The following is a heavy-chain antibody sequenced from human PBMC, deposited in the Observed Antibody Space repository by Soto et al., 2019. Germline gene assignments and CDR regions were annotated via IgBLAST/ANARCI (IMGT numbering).Heavy chain of an antibody. J-gene: IGHJ4*02. V-gene: IGHV3-30*18. CDR2: ISYDGSNK. CDR3: AKDQGDIVVVVAGYRGGGFDY. D-gene: IGHD2-15*01. CDR1: GFTFSSYG. Sequence: QVQLVESGGGVVQPGRSLRLSCAASGFTFSSYGMHWVRQAPGKGLEWVAVISYDGSNKYYADSVKGRFTISRDNSKNTLYLQMSSLRAEDTAVYYCAKDQGDIVVVVAGYRGGGFDYWGQGTLVTVSS.